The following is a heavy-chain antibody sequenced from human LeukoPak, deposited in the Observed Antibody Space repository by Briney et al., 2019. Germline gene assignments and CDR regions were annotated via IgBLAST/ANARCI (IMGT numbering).Heavy chain of an antibody. D-gene: IGHD1-26*01. V-gene: IGHV3-53*01. CDR3: ARDPGGSYFDY. CDR2: IYSGGST. J-gene: IGHJ4*02. CDR1: GFTVSSNY. Sequence: PGRSLRLSCAASGFTVSSNYMSWVRQAPGKGLEWVSVIYSGGSTYYADSVKGRFTTSRDNSKNTLYLQMNSLRAEDTAVYYCARDPGGSYFDYWGQGTLVTVSS.